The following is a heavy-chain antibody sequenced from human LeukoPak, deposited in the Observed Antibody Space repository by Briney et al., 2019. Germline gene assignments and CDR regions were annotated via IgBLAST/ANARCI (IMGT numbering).Heavy chain of an antibody. CDR1: GYSISSGYY. CDR3: ARDPYYYDSSGSQRGDAFDI. J-gene: IGHJ3*02. D-gene: IGHD3-22*01. V-gene: IGHV4-38-2*02. CDR2: IYHSGST. Sequence: SETLSLTCTVSGYSISSGYYWGWIRQPPGKGLEWIGSIYHSGSTYYNPSLKSRVIISVDTSKNQFSLKLSSVTAADTAVYYCARDPYYYDSSGSQRGDAFDIWGQGTMVTVSS.